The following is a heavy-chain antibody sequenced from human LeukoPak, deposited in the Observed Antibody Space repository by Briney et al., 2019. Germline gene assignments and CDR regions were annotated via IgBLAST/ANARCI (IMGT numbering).Heavy chain of an antibody. J-gene: IGHJ5*02. V-gene: IGHV4-61*08. CDR2: IYYSGST. Sequence: SQTLSLTCAVSGGSISSGGYYWSWIRQPPGKGLEWIGYIYYSGSTNYNPSLKSRVTVSVDTSKNQFSLKLSSVTAADTAVYYCARDGDSSGYSRFGFDPWGQGTLVTVSS. CDR1: GGSISSGGYY. D-gene: IGHD3-22*01. CDR3: ARDGDSSGYSRFGFDP.